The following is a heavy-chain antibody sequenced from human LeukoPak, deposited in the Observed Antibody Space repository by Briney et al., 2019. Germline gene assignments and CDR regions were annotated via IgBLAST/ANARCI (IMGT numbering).Heavy chain of an antibody. CDR3: AGVSYCSSTSCSYFQH. V-gene: IGHV1-69*05. J-gene: IGHJ1*01. CDR2: IIPIFGTA. CDR1: GGTFSSYA. D-gene: IGHD2-2*01. Sequence: GSSVKVSCKASGGTFSSYAISWVRQAPGQGLEWMGGIIPIFGTANYAQKFQGRVTITTDESTSTAYMELSSLRSEDTAVYYCAGVSYCSSTSCSYFQHWGQGSLVTVSS.